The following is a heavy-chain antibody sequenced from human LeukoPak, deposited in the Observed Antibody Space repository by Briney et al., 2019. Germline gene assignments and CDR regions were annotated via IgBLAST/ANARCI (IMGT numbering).Heavy chain of an antibody. J-gene: IGHJ6*03. D-gene: IGHD1-26*01. V-gene: IGHV1-2*02. CDR2: INPNSGGT. Sequence: ASVKVSCKASGYTFTGYYMHWVRQAPGQGLEWMGWINPNSGGTNYAQKFQGRVTMTRDTSISTAYMELRRLRTDVTAVYYCARDGELLGYYYMDVWGKGTTVTVSS. CDR3: ARDGELLGYYYMDV. CDR1: GYTFTGYY.